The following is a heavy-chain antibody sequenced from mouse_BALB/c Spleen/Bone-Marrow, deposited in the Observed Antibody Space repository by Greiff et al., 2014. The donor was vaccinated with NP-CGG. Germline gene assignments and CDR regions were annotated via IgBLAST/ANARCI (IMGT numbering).Heavy chain of an antibody. J-gene: IGHJ3*01. D-gene: IGHD1-3*01. Sequence: VQRVESGAELARPGASVKMSCKASGYTFTSYTIQWVKRRPGQGLEWVGYIVPSSGYTDYNQKFKDKTTLTADKSSSTAYMQLSSLTSADSAVYYCAREARSGAGLPNWGQGTLVTVCA. CDR1: GYTFTSYT. V-gene: IGHV1-4*02. CDR3: AREARSGAGLPN. CDR2: IVPSSGYT.